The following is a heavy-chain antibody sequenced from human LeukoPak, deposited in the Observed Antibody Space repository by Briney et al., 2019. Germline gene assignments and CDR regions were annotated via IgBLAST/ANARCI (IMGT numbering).Heavy chain of an antibody. Sequence: SDTLSLTCTVSGGSISSYYWSWIRQPPGKGLEWIGYIYYSGSTNYNPSLKSRVTISVDTSKNQFSLKLSSVTAADTAVYYCARDLDSSSWYDWGQGTLVTVSS. CDR2: IYYSGST. CDR1: GGSISSYY. CDR3: ARDLDSSSWYD. V-gene: IGHV4-59*01. J-gene: IGHJ4*02. D-gene: IGHD6-13*01.